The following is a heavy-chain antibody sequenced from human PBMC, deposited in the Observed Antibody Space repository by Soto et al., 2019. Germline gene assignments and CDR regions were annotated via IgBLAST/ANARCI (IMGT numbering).Heavy chain of an antibody. CDR2: ISSSSSYI. Sequence: EVQLLESGGGLVQPGGSLRLSCAASGFTFSSYSMSWVRQAPGKGLEWVSSISSSSSYIYYADSVKGRFTISRDNAKNSLYLQMNSLRAEDTAVYYCARDRYSSGWYFDYWGQGTLVTVSS. CDR3: ARDRYSSGWYFDY. D-gene: IGHD6-19*01. CDR1: GFTFSSYS. V-gene: IGHV3-21*01. J-gene: IGHJ4*02.